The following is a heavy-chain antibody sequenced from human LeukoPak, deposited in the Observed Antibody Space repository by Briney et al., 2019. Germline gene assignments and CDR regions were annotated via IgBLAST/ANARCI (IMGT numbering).Heavy chain of an antibody. V-gene: IGHV4-39*01. CDR1: DGSITSSSYY. J-gene: IGHJ4*02. CDR2: IYYSGST. Sequence: SETLSLTCTVSDGSITSSSYYWGWIRQPPGEGLEWIGTIYYSGSTYYNPSLKSRVTISVDTSKNQFSLKLSSVTAADTAVYYCARHLSPSVGATLAYWGQGTLVTVSS. D-gene: IGHD1-26*01. CDR3: ARHLSPSVGATLAY.